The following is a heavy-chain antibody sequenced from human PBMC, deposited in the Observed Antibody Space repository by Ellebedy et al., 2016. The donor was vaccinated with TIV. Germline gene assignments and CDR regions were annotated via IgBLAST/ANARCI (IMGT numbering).Heavy chain of an antibody. CDR2: IKSKTDGGTT. V-gene: IGHV3-15*01. CDR1: GFTFSSYS. CDR3: RGELPDFDY. Sequence: GESLKISXAASGFTFSSYSMNWVRQAPGKGLEWVGRIKSKTDGGTTDYAAPVKGRFTISRDDSKNTLYLQMNSLKTEDTAVYYCRGELPDFDYWGQGTLVTVSS. D-gene: IGHD1-26*01. J-gene: IGHJ4*02.